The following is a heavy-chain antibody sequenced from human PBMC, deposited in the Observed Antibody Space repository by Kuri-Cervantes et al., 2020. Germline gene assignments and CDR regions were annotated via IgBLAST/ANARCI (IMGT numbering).Heavy chain of an antibody. CDR3: ARFSGYASD. Sequence: SETLSLTCAVSGYSISSGNWWGWLRQTPGKRLEWIAYIYYSGSTYYNPSLKSLVTMSVDTSKGQFSLKLSSVTAVDTAVYYCARFSGYASDWGQGTLVTVSS. CDR2: IYYSGST. CDR1: GYSISSGNW. D-gene: IGHD5-12*01. V-gene: IGHV4-28*01. J-gene: IGHJ4*02.